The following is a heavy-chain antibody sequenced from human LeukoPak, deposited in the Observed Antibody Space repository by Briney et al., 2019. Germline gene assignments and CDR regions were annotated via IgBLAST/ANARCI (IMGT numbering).Heavy chain of an antibody. CDR2: ISSSGTYI. Sequence: GGSLRLSCASSAFSFSSYTMNWVRQAPGKGLEWVSSISSSGTYIYYADSVKGRFTISRDNAKNSLYLQMNSLRAEDTAVFYCASSRALGEQWLLYWGQGTLVTVSS. CDR3: ASSRALGEQWLLY. J-gene: IGHJ4*02. CDR1: AFSFSSYT. D-gene: IGHD6-19*01. V-gene: IGHV3-21*01.